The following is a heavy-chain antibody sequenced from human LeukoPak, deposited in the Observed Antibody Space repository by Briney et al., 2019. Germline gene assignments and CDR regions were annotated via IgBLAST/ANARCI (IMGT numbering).Heavy chain of an antibody. CDR2: IYASGTT. CDR1: GGSISSGSYY. CDR3: ARDDSDYYDGSATHWWFDP. J-gene: IGHJ5*02. Sequence: SESLSLTCTVSGGSISSGSYYWSWIRQPAGKGLDSFGRIYASGTTNSNHSLKSGVTISVDTSKTQFSLKLSSVTATDTAVDDCARDDSDYYDGSATHWWFDPWGQGTLVTVSS. D-gene: IGHD3-22*01. V-gene: IGHV4-61*02.